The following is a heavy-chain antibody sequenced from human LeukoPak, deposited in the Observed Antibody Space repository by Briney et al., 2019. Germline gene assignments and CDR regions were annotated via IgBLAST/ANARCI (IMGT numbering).Heavy chain of an antibody. J-gene: IGHJ3*02. V-gene: IGHV4-4*07. D-gene: IGHD6-6*01. CDR2: IYTSGST. CDR1: GGSISSYY. CDR3: ARVTYSSSSISLDAFDI. Sequence: SETLSLTRTVSGGSISSYYWSWIRQPAGKGLEWIGRIYTSGSTNYNPSLKSRVTMSVDTSKNQFSLKLSSVTAADTAVYYCARVTYSSSSISLDAFDIWGQGTMVTVSS.